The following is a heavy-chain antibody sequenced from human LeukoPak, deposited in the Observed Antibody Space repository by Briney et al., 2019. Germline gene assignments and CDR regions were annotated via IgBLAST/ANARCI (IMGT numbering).Heavy chain of an antibody. V-gene: IGHV3-53*04. J-gene: IGHJ5*02. Sequence: PGGSLRLSCAASGFTVRNNHMSWVRQAPRKGLEWVSVIDSRDNTYHADSVKGRFTISRHTSKNTLYLQMNSLRAEDTAVYYCARESTPLRGAFDPWGPGTLVTVSS. D-gene: IGHD5-24*01. CDR1: GFTVRNNH. CDR3: ARESTPLRGAFDP. CDR2: IDSRDNT.